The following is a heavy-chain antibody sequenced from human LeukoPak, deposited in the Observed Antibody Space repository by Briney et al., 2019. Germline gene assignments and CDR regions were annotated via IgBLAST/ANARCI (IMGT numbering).Heavy chain of an antibody. D-gene: IGHD1-1*01. CDR1: GGSISSGGYS. V-gene: IGHV4-30-2*01. Sequence: SETLSLTCAVSGGSISSGGYSWSWIRQPPGKGLEWIGYIYHSGSTYYNPSLKSRATISVDRSKNQFSLKLSSVTAADTAVYYCARENEYYYYGMDVWGQGTTVTVSS. J-gene: IGHJ6*02. CDR2: IYHSGST. CDR3: ARENEYYYYGMDV.